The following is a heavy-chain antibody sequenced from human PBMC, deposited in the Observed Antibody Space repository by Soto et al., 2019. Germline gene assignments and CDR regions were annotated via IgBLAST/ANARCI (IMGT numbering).Heavy chain of an antibody. CDR2: ISDSGIAT. CDR3: VSCSGGSCYSGDGMDV. J-gene: IGHJ6*02. CDR1: GFTFSDYY. Sequence: EVQLVESGGGLVQPGGSLRLPCAAPGFTFSDYYMSWVRQAPGKGLEWVSGISDSGIATYYADSVKGRFTISTDNSKNTLYLQMNSLRAEDTALYYCVSCSGGSCYSGDGMDVWGQGTTVTVSS. D-gene: IGHD2-15*01. V-gene: IGHV3-23*04.